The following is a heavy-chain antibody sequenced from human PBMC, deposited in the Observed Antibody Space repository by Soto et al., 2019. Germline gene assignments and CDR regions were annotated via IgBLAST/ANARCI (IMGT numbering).Heavy chain of an antibody. D-gene: IGHD1-1*01. Sequence: GGSLRLSCAASGFTFSNAWMNWVRQAPGKGLEWVSLISWDGRSIKFADSVKGRFTISRDNRKNSLYLEMNSLRTEDTALYYCTKEGGTIYFDSWGQGTLVTVSS. CDR2: ISWDGRSI. CDR3: TKEGGTIYFDS. J-gene: IGHJ4*02. CDR1: GFTFSNAW. V-gene: IGHV3-43*01.